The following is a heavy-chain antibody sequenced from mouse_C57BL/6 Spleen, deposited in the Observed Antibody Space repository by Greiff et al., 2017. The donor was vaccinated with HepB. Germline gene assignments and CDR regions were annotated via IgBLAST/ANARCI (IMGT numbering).Heavy chain of an antibody. V-gene: IGHV1-61*01. CDR1: GYTFTSYW. CDR2: IYPSDSET. Sequence: QVQLQQPGAELVRPGSSVKLSCKASGYTFTSYWMDWVKQRPGQGLEWIGNIYPSDSETHYNQKFKDKATLTVDKSSSTAYMQLSSLTSEDSAVYYCAREGDLGAFDYWGQGTTLTVSS. D-gene: IGHD2-13*01. CDR3: AREGDLGAFDY. J-gene: IGHJ2*01.